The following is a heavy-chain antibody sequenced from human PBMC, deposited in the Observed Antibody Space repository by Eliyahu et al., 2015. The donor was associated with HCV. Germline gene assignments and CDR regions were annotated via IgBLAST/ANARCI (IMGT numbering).Heavy chain of an antibody. CDR3: ASGGGGIAVAGTGGWFDP. CDR2: IHYSGST. Sequence: QVQLQESGPGLVKPSETLSLTCTVSGGSITTYYWSWIRQPPGKGLEWIXYIHYSGSTPYTPPLKSRVSISVDTSKNQFSLKLNSVTAADTAVYYCASGGGGIAVAGTGGWFDPWGQGTLVTVSS. CDR1: GGSITTYY. D-gene: IGHD6-19*01. J-gene: IGHJ5*02. V-gene: IGHV4-59*01.